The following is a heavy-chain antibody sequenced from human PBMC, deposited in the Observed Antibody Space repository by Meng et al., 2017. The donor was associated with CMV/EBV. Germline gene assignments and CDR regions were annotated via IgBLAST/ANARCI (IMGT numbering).Heavy chain of an antibody. D-gene: IGHD3-16*01. J-gene: IGHJ2*01. CDR3: ARGKGDRVRYFDL. Sequence: CAGSGGCFSGYYWSWIRQPPGKGLEWIGEINHSGSTNYTPSLKSRVTISVDTSKNQFSLKLSSVTAADTAVYYCARGKGDRVRYFDLWGRGTLVTVSS. V-gene: IGHV4-34*01. CDR1: GGCFSGYY. CDR2: INHSGST.